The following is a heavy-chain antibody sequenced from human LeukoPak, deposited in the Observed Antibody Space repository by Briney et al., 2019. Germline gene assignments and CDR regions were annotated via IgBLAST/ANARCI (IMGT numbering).Heavy chain of an antibody. CDR3: ATRATAGPW. J-gene: IGHJ4*02. V-gene: IGHV4-31*03. CDR2: IYYSGST. D-gene: IGHD6-13*01. Sequence: SETLSLTCTVSGGSISGGGYYWSWLRQHPGKGLEWIGYIYYSGSTYYNPSLKSRVTISVDTSKNQFSLNLSSVTAADTAVYYCATRATAGPWWGQGTLVTVSS. CDR1: GGSISGGGYY.